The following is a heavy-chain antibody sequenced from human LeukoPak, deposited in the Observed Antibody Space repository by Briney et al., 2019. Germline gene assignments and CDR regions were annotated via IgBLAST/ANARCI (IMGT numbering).Heavy chain of an antibody. J-gene: IGHJ4*02. CDR1: GGSISGGGYY. CDR2: IYYSGST. CDR3: ARDPSSWGYYYDY. Sequence: KPSETLSLACTGSGGSISGGGYYWSWIRQHPGKGLEWIGYIYYSGSTYYNPSLKSRVTISVDTSKNQFSLKLSSVTAADTAVYYCARDPSSWGYYYDYWRQGTLVTVSS. D-gene: IGHD2-2*01. V-gene: IGHV4-31*03.